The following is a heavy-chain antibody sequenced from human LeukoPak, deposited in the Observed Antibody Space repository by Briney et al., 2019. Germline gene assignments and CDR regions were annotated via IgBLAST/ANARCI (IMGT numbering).Heavy chain of an antibody. D-gene: IGHD3-22*01. CDR1: GGSISSYY. CDR3: ARDKDSSGYRDY. Sequence: SETLPLTCTVSGGSISSYYWSWIRQPAGKGLEWIGRIYTSGSTNYNPSLKSRVTMSVDTSKNQFSLKLSSVTAADTAVYYCARDKDSSGYRDYWGQGTLVTVSS. V-gene: IGHV4-4*07. CDR2: IYTSGST. J-gene: IGHJ4*02.